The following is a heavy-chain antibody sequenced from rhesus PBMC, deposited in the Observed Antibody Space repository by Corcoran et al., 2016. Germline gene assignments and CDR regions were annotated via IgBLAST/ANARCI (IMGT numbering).Heavy chain of an antibody. J-gene: IGHJ4*01. CDR3: ARQEAAGTGFDY. V-gene: IGHV7-114*01. Sequence: QVQLGQSGAEGKQPGALVQVSCKPSGYTFTRYGMHGGRVATGKRLAWRECTNTNTGNPTDAQGFKERFTFSMDTSISMSYLQIISLKAEDTAVYYCARQEAAGTGFDYWGQGVLVTVSS. D-gene: IGHD5-24*01. CDR2: TNTNTGNP. CDR1: GYTFTRYG.